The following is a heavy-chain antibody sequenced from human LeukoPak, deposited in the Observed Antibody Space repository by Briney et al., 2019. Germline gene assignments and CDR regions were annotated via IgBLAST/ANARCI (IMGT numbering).Heavy chain of an antibody. V-gene: IGHV4-34*01. J-gene: IGHJ5*02. Sequence: PSETLSLTCAVYGGSFSGYYWSWIRQPPGKGLEWIGETNHSGSTNYNPSLKSRVTISVDTSKNQFSLKLSSVTAADTAVYYCARRRPEGGSYPARFDPWGQGTLVTVSS. D-gene: IGHD1-26*01. CDR2: TNHSGST. CDR3: ARRRPEGGSYPARFDP. CDR1: GGSFSGYY.